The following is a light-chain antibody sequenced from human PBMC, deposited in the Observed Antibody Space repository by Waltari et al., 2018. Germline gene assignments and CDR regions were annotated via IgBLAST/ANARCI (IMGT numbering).Light chain of an antibody. CDR1: SSDVGGYNY. V-gene: IGLV2-14*03. Sequence: QSALTQPASVSGSPGQSITISCTGTSSDVGGYNYVSWYQQHPGKAPKLMIYDVSNRPSGGSNRFSGSKSGNTASLTISGLQAEDEADYYCSSYTSSSKYVFGTGTKVTVL. CDR3: SSYTSSSKYV. J-gene: IGLJ1*01. CDR2: DVS.